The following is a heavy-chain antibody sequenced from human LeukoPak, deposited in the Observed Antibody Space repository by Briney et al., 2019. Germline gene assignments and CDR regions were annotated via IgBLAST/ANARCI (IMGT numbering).Heavy chain of an antibody. CDR2: ISGSGGST. V-gene: IGHV3-23*01. Sequence: HSGGSLRLSCAASGFTFSSYAMSWVRQAPGKGLEWVSAISGSGGSTYYADSVKGRFTISRDNSKNTLYLQMNSLRAEDTAVYYCAKVKWELLRVNAFDIWGQGTMVTVSS. J-gene: IGHJ3*02. CDR3: AKVKWELLRVNAFDI. CDR1: GFTFSSYA. D-gene: IGHD1-26*01.